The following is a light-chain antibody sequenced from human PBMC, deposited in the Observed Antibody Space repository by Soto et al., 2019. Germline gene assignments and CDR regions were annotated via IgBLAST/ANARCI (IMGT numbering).Light chain of an antibody. CDR3: SSYTGGNPSYV. V-gene: IGLV1-47*01. Sequence: QSVLTQSPSASGTPGQRVTISCSGSISNIGSNPVYWHQQLPGTAPKLLIFRNNQRPSGVPDRFSDSKSGTSASLAISGLRSEDEADYYCSSYTGGNPSYVFGTGTKVTVL. CDR2: RNN. J-gene: IGLJ1*01. CDR1: ISNIGSNP.